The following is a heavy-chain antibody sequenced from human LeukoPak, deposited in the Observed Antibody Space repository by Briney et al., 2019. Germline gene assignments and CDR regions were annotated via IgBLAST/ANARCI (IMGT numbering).Heavy chain of an antibody. J-gene: IGHJ3*02. CDR3: ARDTVGSDFWSGYHQDAFDI. CDR2: MNPNSGNT. Sequence: ASVKVSCKASGYTFTSYDINWVRQATGQGLEWMGWMNPNSGNTGYAQKFQGRVTMTRNTSISTAYMELSSLRSEDTAVYYCARDTVGSDFWSGYHQDAFDIWGQGTMVTVSS. CDR1: GYTFTSYD. V-gene: IGHV1-8*01. D-gene: IGHD3-3*01.